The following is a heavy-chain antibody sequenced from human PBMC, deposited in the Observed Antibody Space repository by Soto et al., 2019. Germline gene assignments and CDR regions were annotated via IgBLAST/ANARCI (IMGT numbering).Heavy chain of an antibody. Sequence: QVQLVQSGTEVKKPGSSVKVSCKASGGTFRNYPINWVRQAPGQGLEWMGSIFPLTDIPDYAQNFQARLTISPDKSTSAAYMELSSLTSDDTAMYFCARGPLVVLNYFESWGQGTLVTVSS. CDR3: ARGPLVVLNYFES. CDR1: GGTFRNYP. CDR2: IFPLTDIP. J-gene: IGHJ4*02. V-gene: IGHV1-69*02.